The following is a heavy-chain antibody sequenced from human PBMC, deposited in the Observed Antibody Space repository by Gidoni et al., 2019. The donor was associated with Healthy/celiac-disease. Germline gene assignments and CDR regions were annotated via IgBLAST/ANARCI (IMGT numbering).Heavy chain of an antibody. V-gene: IGHV4-31*03. D-gene: IGHD5-12*01. CDR3: ARVTVWGGYPSGYFDY. CDR2: IYYSGRT. CDR1: RGPISSGRYY. J-gene: IGHJ4*02. Sequence: QVQLQESGPGLVKPSQTLSLTCTFSRGPISSGRYYWSWIRQHPGKGLEWIGYIYYSGRTYYNPSLKSRVTISVDTSKNQFSLKLSSVTAADTAVYYCARVTVWGGYPSGYFDYWGQGTLVTVSS.